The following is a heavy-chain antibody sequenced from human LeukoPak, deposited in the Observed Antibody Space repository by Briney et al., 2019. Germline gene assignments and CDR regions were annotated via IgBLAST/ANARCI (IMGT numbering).Heavy chain of an antibody. CDR2: IYYSGST. CDR1: GGSISSYY. CDR3: ARHIGRSGWYEVDY. D-gene: IGHD6-19*01. V-gene: IGHV4-59*08. J-gene: IGHJ4*02. Sequence: SETLSLTCTVSGGSISSYYWSWIRQPPGKGLEWIGYIYYSGSTNYNPSLKSRVTISVDTSKNQFSLKLSSVTAADTAVYYCARHIGRSGWYEVDYWGQGTLVTVSS.